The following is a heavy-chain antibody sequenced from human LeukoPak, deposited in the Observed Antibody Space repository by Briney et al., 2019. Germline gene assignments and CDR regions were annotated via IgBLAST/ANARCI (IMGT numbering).Heavy chain of an antibody. CDR3: AGADSYGLYGMDV. D-gene: IGHD5-18*01. J-gene: IGHJ6*02. V-gene: IGHV4-59*01. CDR1: GGSISSYY. Sequence: TSETLSLTCTVSGGSISSYYWSWIRQPPGKGLEWIGYIYYSGSTNYNPSLKSRVTISVDTSKNQFSLKLSSVTAADTAVYYCAGADSYGLYGMDVWGQGTTVTVSS. CDR2: IYYSGST.